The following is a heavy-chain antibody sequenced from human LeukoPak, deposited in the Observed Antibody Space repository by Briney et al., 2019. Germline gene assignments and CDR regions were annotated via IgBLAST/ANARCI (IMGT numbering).Heavy chain of an antibody. D-gene: IGHD6-13*01. CDR1: GFTFTDYY. Sequence: ASVKVSCKASGFTFTDYYMHWVRQAPGQGLEWMGSIHTKSGGTKYAQKFQGRVTVTRDTSVSAAYMELSRLTSDDTAVYYCARDPPAAGSTEFDFWGQGTLVTVSS. V-gene: IGHV1-2*02. CDR2: IHTKSGGT. J-gene: IGHJ4*02. CDR3: ARDPPAAGSTEFDF.